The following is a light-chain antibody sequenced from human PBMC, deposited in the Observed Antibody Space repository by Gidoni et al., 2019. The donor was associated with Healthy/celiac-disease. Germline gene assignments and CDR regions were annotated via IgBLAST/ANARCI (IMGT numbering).Light chain of an antibody. Sequence: DIQMTQSPSTLSASVGDRVTITCRASQSISSWLAWYPQKPGKAPKLLIYKASSLESGVPSSFSGSGSGTEFTLTISSLQPDDFATYYCQQYNSYLFGQGTKVEIK. CDR2: KAS. J-gene: IGKJ1*01. V-gene: IGKV1-5*03. CDR1: QSISSW. CDR3: QQYNSYL.